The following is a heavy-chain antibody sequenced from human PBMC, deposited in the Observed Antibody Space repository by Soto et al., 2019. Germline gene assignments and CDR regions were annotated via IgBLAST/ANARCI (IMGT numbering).Heavy chain of an antibody. J-gene: IGHJ4*02. V-gene: IGHV4-59*08. Sequence: QVQLQELGPGLVKPSETLSLTCTVSGGSTSNYYWSWIRQPPGQGLEWIGYIYYTGNTRSTNYKHPLKSRLTMSVETSKNQISLSLTSVTAADTAVYYCARHVGCSACACYLFDSWGQGTLVTVSS. CDR3: ARHVGCSACACYLFDS. CDR2: IYYTGNTRST. CDR1: GGSTSNYY. D-gene: IGHD2-15*01.